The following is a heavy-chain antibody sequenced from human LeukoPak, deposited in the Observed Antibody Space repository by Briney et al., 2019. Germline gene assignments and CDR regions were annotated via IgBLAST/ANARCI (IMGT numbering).Heavy chain of an antibody. V-gene: IGHV3-23*01. Sequence: GGSLRLSCAASGSTFSSYAMSWVRQAPGKGLEWVSAISGSGGSTYYADSVKGRFTISRDNSKNTLYLQMNSLRAEDTAVYYCAKDKAYSSSSTFDYWGQGTLVTVSS. CDR1: GSTFSSYA. CDR2: ISGSGGST. J-gene: IGHJ4*02. D-gene: IGHD6-6*01. CDR3: AKDKAYSSSSTFDY.